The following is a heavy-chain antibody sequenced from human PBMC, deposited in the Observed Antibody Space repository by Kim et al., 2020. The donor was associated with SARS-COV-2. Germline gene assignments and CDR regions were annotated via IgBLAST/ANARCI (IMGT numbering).Heavy chain of an antibody. V-gene: IGHV1-69*04. J-gene: IGHJ6*02. CDR2: IIPILGIA. D-gene: IGHD5-18*01. CDR3: ARVGYSYRERYSYYGMDV. Sequence: SVKVSCKASGGTFSSYAISWVRQAPGQGLEWMGRIIPILGIANYAQKFQGRVTITADKSTSTAYMELSSLRSEDTAVYYCARVGYSYRERYSYYGMDVWGQGTTVTVSS. CDR1: GGTFSSYA.